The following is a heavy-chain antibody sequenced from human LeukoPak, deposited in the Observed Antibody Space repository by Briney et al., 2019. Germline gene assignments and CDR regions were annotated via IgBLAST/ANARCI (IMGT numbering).Heavy chain of an antibody. D-gene: IGHD6-6*01. J-gene: IGHJ6*03. Sequence: ASVKVSCKASGYTFTGYYIHWVRQAPGQGLEWMGWINPNNGGTNYAQKFQGRVTMTRDTSINTAYMEMTRLRFDDTAVYYCASQHSSSSYFYYYMDVWGKGTTVTVSS. CDR3: ASQHSSSSYFYYYMDV. CDR1: GYTFTGYY. CDR2: INPNNGGT. V-gene: IGHV1-2*02.